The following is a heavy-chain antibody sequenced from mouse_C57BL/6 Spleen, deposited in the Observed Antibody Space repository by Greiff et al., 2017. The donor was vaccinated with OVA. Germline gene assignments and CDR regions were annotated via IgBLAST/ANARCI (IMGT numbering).Heavy chain of an antibody. CDR2: IYPRDGST. CDR1: GYTFTSYD. V-gene: IGHV1-85*01. CDR3: ARSVVSAWFAY. Sequence: VQLQESGPELVKPGASVKLSCKASGYTFTSYDINWVKQRPGQGLEWIGWIYPRDGSTKYNEKFKGKATLTVDTSSSTAYMELHSLTSEDSAVYFCARSVVSAWFAYWGQGTLVTVSA. D-gene: IGHD1-1*02. J-gene: IGHJ3*01.